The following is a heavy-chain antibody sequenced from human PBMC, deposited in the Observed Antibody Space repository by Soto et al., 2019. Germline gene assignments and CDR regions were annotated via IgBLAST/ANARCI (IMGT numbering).Heavy chain of an antibody. Sequence: GGSLSLSCAASGFPFSSYSMSWVRQAPGKGLEWVSAISGSGGSTYYADSVKGRFTISRDNSKNTLYLQMTSLRAEDTAVYYCAKAGQLLWGTYYYYMDVWGKGTTVTVSS. V-gene: IGHV3-23*01. CDR1: GFPFSSYS. D-gene: IGHD2-2*01. J-gene: IGHJ6*03. CDR2: ISGSGGST. CDR3: AKAGQLLWGTYYYYMDV.